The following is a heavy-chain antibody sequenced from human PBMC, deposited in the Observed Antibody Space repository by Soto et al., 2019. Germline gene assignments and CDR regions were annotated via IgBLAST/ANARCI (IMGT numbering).Heavy chain of an antibody. Sequence: GASVKVSCKASGYTFTSYAMHWVRQAPGQRLEWMGWINAGNGNTKYSQKFQGRVTITRDTSASTAYMELSSLRSEDTAVYYCARFGGYCSSTSCSQSFDYWGQGTLVTVSS. V-gene: IGHV1-3*01. CDR2: INAGNGNT. J-gene: IGHJ4*02. CDR3: ARFGGYCSSTSCSQSFDY. D-gene: IGHD2-2*01. CDR1: GYTFTSYA.